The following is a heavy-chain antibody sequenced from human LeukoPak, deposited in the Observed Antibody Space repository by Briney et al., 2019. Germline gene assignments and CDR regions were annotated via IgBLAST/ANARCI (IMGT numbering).Heavy chain of an antibody. CDR1: GGSFSGYY. CDR3: ARAGSLVMVIYDY. CDR2: INHSGST. D-gene: IGHD3-22*01. J-gene: IGHJ4*02. Sequence: SETLSLTCAVYGGSFSGYYWSWIRQPPGKGLEWIGEINHSGSTNYNPSLKSRVTISVDTSKNQSSLKLSSVTAADTAVYYCARAGSLVMVIYDYWGQGTLVTASS. V-gene: IGHV4-34*01.